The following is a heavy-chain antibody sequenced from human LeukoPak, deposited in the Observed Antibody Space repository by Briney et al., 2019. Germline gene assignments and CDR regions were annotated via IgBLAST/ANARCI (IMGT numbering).Heavy chain of an antibody. V-gene: IGHV4-31*11. CDR3: ARGGMVRGVTNWFDP. CDR1: GGSFSGCY. D-gene: IGHD3-10*01. Sequence: SETLSLTCAVYGGSFSGCYWSWIRQHPGKGLEWIGYIYYSGSTYYNPSLKSRVTISVDTPKNQFSLKLSSVTAADTAVYYCARGGMVRGVTNWFDPWGQGTLVTVSS. J-gene: IGHJ5*02. CDR2: IYYSGST.